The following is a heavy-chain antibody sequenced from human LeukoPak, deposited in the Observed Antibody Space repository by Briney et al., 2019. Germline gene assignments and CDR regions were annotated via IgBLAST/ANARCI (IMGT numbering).Heavy chain of an antibody. V-gene: IGHV4-39*01. CDR1: GGSISSSSYY. Sequence: SETLSLTCTVSGGSISSSSYYWGWIRQPPGKGLEWIGSIYYSGSTYYNPSLKSRVTISVDTSKNQFSLKLSSVTAADTAVYYCARHFYGSGLNWFDPWGQGTLVTVSS. CDR3: ARHFYGSGLNWFDP. J-gene: IGHJ5*02. CDR2: IYYSGST. D-gene: IGHD3-10*01.